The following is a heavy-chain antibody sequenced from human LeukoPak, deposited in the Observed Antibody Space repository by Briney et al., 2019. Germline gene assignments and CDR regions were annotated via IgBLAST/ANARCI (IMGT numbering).Heavy chain of an antibody. CDR3: AKDLRRDGYNDY. CDR1: GFTFSNYA. D-gene: IGHD5-24*01. V-gene: IGHV3-23*01. CDR2: ISSRGDST. Sequence: GGSLRLSCAASGFTFSNYAMSWVRQVPGRGLEWVSTISSRGDSTYDADSVKGRFTISRDNSKNSLYLQMNSLRAEDTAVYYCAKDLRRDGYNDYWGQGTLVTVSS. J-gene: IGHJ4*02.